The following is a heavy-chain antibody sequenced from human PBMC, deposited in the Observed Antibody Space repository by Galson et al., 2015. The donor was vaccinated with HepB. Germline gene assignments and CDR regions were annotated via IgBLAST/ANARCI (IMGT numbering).Heavy chain of an antibody. CDR2: INWNGGST. CDR3: ARGSSGTWPPAGSGTFDY. D-gene: IGHD1-26*01. Sequence: SLRLSCAASGFTFDDYGMSWVRQAPGKGLEWVSGINWNGGSTGYADSVRGRFTISRDNAKNSLNLQMNSLRAEDTAVYYCARGSSGTWPPAGSGTFDYWGQGTLVTASS. J-gene: IGHJ4*02. V-gene: IGHV3-20*04. CDR1: GFTFDDYG.